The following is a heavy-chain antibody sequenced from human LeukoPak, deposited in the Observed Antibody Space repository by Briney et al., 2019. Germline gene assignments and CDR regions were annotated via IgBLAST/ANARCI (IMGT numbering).Heavy chain of an antibody. J-gene: IGHJ2*01. CDR1: GFTFSSYS. CDR3: TTGYYYDSSGYFDL. V-gene: IGHV3-15*01. Sequence: GASLRLSCAASGFTFSSYSMNWVRQAPGKGLEWVGRIKSKTDGGTTDYAAPVKGRFTISRDDSKNTLYLQMNSLKTEDTAVYYCTTGYYYDSSGYFDLWGRGTLVTVSS. CDR2: IKSKTDGGTT. D-gene: IGHD3-22*01.